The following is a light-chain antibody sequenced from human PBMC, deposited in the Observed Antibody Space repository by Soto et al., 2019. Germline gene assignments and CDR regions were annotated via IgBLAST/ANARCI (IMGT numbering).Light chain of an antibody. CDR3: QSYYNSLSGSWV. Sequence: QSVLTQPASVSGSPGQSITISCTGTSGDIGSYNRVSWYQQHPGKAPKLIIYEVTDRPSGVSNRFSGSKSGNTASLTISGLQAEDEAEYYCQSYYNSLSGSWVFGGGTKVTVL. CDR2: EVT. V-gene: IGLV2-14*01. CDR1: SGDIGSYNR. J-gene: IGLJ3*02.